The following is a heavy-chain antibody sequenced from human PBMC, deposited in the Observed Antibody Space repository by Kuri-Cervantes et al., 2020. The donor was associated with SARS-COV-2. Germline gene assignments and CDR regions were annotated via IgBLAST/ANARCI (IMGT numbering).Heavy chain of an antibody. CDR1: GFTFSSYG. D-gene: IGHD6-19*01. CDR3: ARDLVVSSGWDYYMDV. V-gene: IGHV3-33*01. Sequence: GESLKISCAVSGFTFSSYGMHWVRQAPGKGLEWVAVIWYDGSNKYYADSVKGRFTISRDNSKNTLYLQMNSLRAEDTAVYYCARDLVVSSGWDYYMDVWGKGATVTVSS. J-gene: IGHJ6*03. CDR2: IWYDGSNK.